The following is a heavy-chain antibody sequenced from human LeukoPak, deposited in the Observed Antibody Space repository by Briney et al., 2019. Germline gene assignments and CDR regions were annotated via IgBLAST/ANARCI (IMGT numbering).Heavy chain of an antibody. V-gene: IGHV3-69-1*01. CDR2: IGGDGIA. J-gene: IGHJ4*02. CDR3: AKDRANWAIDD. CDR1: GFTFTDHP. Sequence: GSLRLSCVASGFTFTDHPMNWVRQAPGKGLEWISYIGGDGIAFYADSVKGRFTASKDDARKSMYLQMNSLRVEDTAVYYCAKDRANWAIDDWGQGTQVTVSS. D-gene: IGHD3-16*01.